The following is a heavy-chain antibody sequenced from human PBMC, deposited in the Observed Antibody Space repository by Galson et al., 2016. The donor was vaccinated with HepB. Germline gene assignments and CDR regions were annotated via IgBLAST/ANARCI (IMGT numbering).Heavy chain of an antibody. Sequence: VSGASISGHYWSWIRQPPGKGLEWIGYVHYSGITNYNPSLKSRVSISIDTSKTHFSLRLTSLTVADTAIYYCARDGRAWVGLDVWGQGTTVTVSS. CDR1: GASISGHY. J-gene: IGHJ6*02. CDR3: ARDGRAWVGLDV. V-gene: IGHV4-59*11. D-gene: IGHD3/OR15-3a*01. CDR2: VHYSGIT.